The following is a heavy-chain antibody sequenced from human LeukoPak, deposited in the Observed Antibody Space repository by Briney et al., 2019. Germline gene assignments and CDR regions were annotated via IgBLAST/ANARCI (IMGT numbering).Heavy chain of an antibody. J-gene: IGHJ4*02. CDR1: GYTFTSYY. CDR2: INPSGGST. CDR3: ASGSEGQLADVY. V-gene: IGHV1-46*01. Sequence: ASVKVSCKASGYTFTSYYMHWVRQAPGEGLEWMGIINPSGGSTSYAQKFQGRVTMTRDMSTSTVYMELSSLRSEDTAVYYCASGSEGQLADVYWGQGTLVTVSS. D-gene: IGHD6-6*01.